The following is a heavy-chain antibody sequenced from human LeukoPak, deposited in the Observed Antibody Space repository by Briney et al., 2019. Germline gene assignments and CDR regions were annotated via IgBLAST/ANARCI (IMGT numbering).Heavy chain of an antibody. J-gene: IGHJ3*02. V-gene: IGHV3-33*06. D-gene: IGHD5-18*01. Sequence: PGGSLRLSCAASGFTFSGYGMHWVRQAPGKGLEGGAVIWYDGSNKYYADSVKGRFTISRDNSKNTLYLQMNSLRAEDTAVYYCAKESDPGDTAMVPRAFDIWGQGTMVTVSS. CDR1: GFTFSGYG. CDR3: AKESDPGDTAMVPRAFDI. CDR2: IWYDGSNK.